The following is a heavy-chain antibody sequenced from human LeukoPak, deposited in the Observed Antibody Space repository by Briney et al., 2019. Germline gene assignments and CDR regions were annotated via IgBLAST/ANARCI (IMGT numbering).Heavy chain of an antibody. CDR1: GGTFSSYA. CDR3: AKDLGVYNGYCSSTSCYPTDY. Sequence: SVKVSCKASGGTFSSYAISWVRQAPGQGLEWMGRIIPIFGTANYAQKFQGRVTITTDESTSTAYMELSSLRAEDTAVYYCAKDLGVYNGYCSSTSCYPTDYWGQGTLVTVSS. D-gene: IGHD2-2*01. V-gene: IGHV1-69*05. J-gene: IGHJ4*02. CDR2: IIPIFGTA.